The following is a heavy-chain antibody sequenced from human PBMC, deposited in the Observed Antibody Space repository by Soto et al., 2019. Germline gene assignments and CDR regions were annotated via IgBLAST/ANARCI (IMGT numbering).Heavy chain of an antibody. CDR2: IKYDDSEK. V-gene: IGHV3-7*05. CDR1: GLRIDTYW. J-gene: IGHJ4*02. Sequence: VQLVASGGDSVQPGGSLRLLRLISGLRIDTYWMGWVRQFPDKGLEWVANIKYDDSEKPYMDSVEGRFTISRDNDKNTLFLQMTRLRVEDRAIYYCAAWSHSGWFDYWGRGTLVTVSS. CDR3: AAWSHSGWFDY. D-gene: IGHD6-25*01.